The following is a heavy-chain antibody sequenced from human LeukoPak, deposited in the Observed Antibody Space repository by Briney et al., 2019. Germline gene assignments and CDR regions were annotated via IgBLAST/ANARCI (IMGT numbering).Heavy chain of an antibody. CDR1: GFTFSSYS. Sequence: GESLRLSCAASGFTFSSYSMNWVRQAPGKGLEWVSSISGSSTYIDYADSVKGRFTISRDNAKNALYLQMDSPRAEDTAVYYCAKDAPTVLILFDYWGRGTLVTVSS. CDR2: ISGSSTYI. CDR3: AKDAPTVLILFDY. D-gene: IGHD4-23*01. V-gene: IGHV3-21*01. J-gene: IGHJ4*02.